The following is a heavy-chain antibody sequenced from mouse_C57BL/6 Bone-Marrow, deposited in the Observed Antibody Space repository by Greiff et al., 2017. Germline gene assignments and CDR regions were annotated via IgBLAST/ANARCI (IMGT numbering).Heavy chain of an antibody. D-gene: IGHD1-1*01. V-gene: IGHV8-8*01. CDR3: ARIESPSHYYGSSYNGDYYAMDY. J-gene: IGHJ4*01. CDR1: GFSLSTFGMG. Sequence: QVTLKVSGPGILQPSQTLSLTCSFSGFSLSTFGMGVGWIRQPSGKGLEWLAHIWWDDDKYYNPALKSRLTISKGTSKYQVFLKIANVDTADTATYYCARIESPSHYYGSSYNGDYYAMDYWGQGTSVTVSS. CDR2: IWWDDDK.